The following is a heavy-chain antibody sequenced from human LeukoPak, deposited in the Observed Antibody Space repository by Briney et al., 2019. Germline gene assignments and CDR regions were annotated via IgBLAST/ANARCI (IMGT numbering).Heavy chain of an antibody. CDR2: INPNSGDT. Sequence: ASVKVSCKASGYPLTDYYVHWVRQAPGQGPEWMGWINPNSGDTNYAQKLQGRVTMTTDTSTSTAYMELRSLRSDDTAVYYCARGLVYYDSSLFDYWGQGTLVTVSS. CDR1: GYPLTDYY. CDR3: ARGLVYYDSSLFDY. V-gene: IGHV1-2*02. J-gene: IGHJ4*02. D-gene: IGHD3-22*01.